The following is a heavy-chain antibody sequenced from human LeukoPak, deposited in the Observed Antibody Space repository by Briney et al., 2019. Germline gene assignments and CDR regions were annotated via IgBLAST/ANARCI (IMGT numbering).Heavy chain of an antibody. V-gene: IGHV1-69*05. CDR1: GGTFSSYA. D-gene: IGHD3-3*01. Sequence: SVKVSCKASGGTFSSYAISWVRQAPGQGLEWMGGIIPIFGSANYAQKFQGRVTITTDESTSTAYMELSSLRSEDTAVYYCARPNTIFGVAYAFDIWGQGTMVTVSS. J-gene: IGHJ3*02. CDR3: ARPNTIFGVAYAFDI. CDR2: IIPIFGSA.